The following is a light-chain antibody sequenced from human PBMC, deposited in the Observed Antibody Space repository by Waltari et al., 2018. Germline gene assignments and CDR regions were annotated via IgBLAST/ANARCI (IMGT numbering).Light chain of an antibody. CDR1: KLEDRN. V-gene: IGLV3-1*01. CDR3: QAWDSSRAV. Sequence: SYEVPQPPSVSVSPGQTATITCSGDKLEDRNTAWFQQTPGQSPVLIIYRDTKRPPGIPERFLGSNSGNTATLTISGTQSMDEGDYYCQAWDSSRAVFGGGTKLTVL. J-gene: IGLJ3*02. CDR2: RDT.